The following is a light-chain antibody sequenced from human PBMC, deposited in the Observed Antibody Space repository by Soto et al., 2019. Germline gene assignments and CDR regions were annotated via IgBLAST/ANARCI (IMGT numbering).Light chain of an antibody. J-gene: IGKJ2*01. CDR3: QLRSNWPPMYT. CDR2: DAS. V-gene: IGKV3-11*01. CDR1: QSVSSY. Sequence: EIVLTQSPATLSLSPGERATLSCRARQSVSSYLAWYQQKPGQAPRLLIYDASNRATGIPARFSGSGSGTDFTLTISSLEPEDFAVYYCQLRSNWPPMYTFGQGTKLEIK.